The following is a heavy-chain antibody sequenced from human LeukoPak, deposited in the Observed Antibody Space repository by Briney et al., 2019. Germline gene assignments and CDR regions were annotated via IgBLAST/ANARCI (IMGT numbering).Heavy chain of an antibody. CDR2: ISAYNGNT. D-gene: IGHD5-24*01. J-gene: IGHJ4*02. V-gene: IGHV1-18*01. Sequence: ASVKVSCKASGYSFTSYAISSVRQAPGQGLEWMGWISAYNGNTNYAQKLQGRVTMTTDTSTSTAYMELRSLRSDDTAVYYCARDSEMATMGVYWGQGTLVTVSS. CDR1: GYSFTSYA. CDR3: ARDSEMATMGVY.